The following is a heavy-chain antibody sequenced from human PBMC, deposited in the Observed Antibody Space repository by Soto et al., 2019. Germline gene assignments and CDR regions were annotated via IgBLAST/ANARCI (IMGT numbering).Heavy chain of an antibody. V-gene: IGHV4-4*02. D-gene: IGHD6-13*01. Sequence: SETLSLTCAVSGGSISSSNWWSWVRQPPGKGLEWIGEIYHSGSTNYNPSLKSRVTISVDKSKNQFSLKLSSVTAADTAVYYCARTYVVAAAGIFDYWGQGTLVTVSS. CDR1: GGSISSSNW. J-gene: IGHJ4*02. CDR2: IYHSGST. CDR3: ARTYVVAAAGIFDY.